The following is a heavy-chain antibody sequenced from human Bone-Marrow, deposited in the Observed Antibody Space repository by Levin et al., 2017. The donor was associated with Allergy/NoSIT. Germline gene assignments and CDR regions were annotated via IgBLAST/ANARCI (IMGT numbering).Heavy chain of an antibody. CDR1: GGSISNSDFY. V-gene: IGHV4-39*01. Sequence: NPSETLSLTCTVSGGSISNSDFYWGWIRQPPGAGLEWIGNVYFGGNTYYNPSLKSRFTLSVDTSKSQFSLKLSSVTAADTAVYYCARSPCSGGSCLYWYFDLWGRGTLVTVSS. D-gene: IGHD2-15*01. J-gene: IGHJ2*01. CDR3: ARSPCSGGSCLYWYFDL. CDR2: VYFGGNT.